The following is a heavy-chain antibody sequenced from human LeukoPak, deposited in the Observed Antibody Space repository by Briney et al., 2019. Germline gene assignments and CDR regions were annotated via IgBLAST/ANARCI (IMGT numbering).Heavy chain of an antibody. CDR3: ARGDRWYHSGWSGPRGNFQH. V-gene: IGHV4-39*07. D-gene: IGHD3-3*01. CDR1: GVSVSSSNYY. J-gene: IGHJ1*01. CDR2: IHYTGTT. Sequence: SETLSLTCTVSGVSVSSSNYYWSWIRQPPGKGLEWIGGIHYTGTTYYNPSLKSRVTISMDTSKNQFSLEMSSVTAADTAVYHCARGDRWYHSGWSGPRGNFQHWGQGTLVTVSS.